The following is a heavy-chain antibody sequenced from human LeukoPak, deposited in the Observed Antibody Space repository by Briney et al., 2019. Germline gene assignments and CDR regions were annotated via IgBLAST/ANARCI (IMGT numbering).Heavy chain of an antibody. CDR3: ARVKPGGGDCSDY. V-gene: IGHV1-8*03. D-gene: IGHD2-21*02. CDR1: GYTLTELS. J-gene: IGHJ4*02. CDR2: MNPNSGNT. Sequence: ASVKVSCKVSGYTLTELSMHWVRQATGQGLEWMGWMNPNSGNTGYAQKFQGRVTITRNTSISTACMELSSLRSEDTAVYYCARVKPGGGDCSDYWGQGTLVTVSS.